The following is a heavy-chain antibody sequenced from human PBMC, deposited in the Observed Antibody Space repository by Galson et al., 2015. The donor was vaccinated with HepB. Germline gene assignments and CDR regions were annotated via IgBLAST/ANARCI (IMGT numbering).Heavy chain of an antibody. CDR2: IDISGTTR. V-gene: IGHV3-48*01. CDR1: GFSLSGYD. Sequence: SLRLSCAASGFSLSGYDMAWVRQAPGRGLEWFSYIDISGTTRYYVDSVKGRFTISRDNARNSVHLQMDSLRVDDTAVYYCARGYVMGRASYWGQGTLVTVSS. J-gene: IGHJ4*02. CDR3: ARGYVMGRASY. D-gene: IGHD2-8*01.